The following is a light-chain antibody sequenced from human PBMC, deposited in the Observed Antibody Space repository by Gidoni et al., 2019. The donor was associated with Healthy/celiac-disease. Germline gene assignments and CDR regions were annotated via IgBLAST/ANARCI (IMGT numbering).Light chain of an antibody. V-gene: IGKV3-11*01. J-gene: IGKJ5*01. Sequence: EILLTQSPATLSLSPGERATLSCRASQSVSSYLAWYQHKPGQAPRLLIYDASNRATGIPARFSGSGCGTDFTLTISSLEPEDFAVYDCQQRSNWPPITFGQGTRLEIK. CDR1: QSVSSY. CDR2: DAS. CDR3: QQRSNWPPIT.